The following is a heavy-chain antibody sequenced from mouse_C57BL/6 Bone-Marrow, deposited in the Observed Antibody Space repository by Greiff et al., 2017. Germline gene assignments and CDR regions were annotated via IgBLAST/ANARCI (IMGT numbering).Heavy chain of an antibody. V-gene: IGHV1-64*01. CDR3: ARRGALYYGDPGLGD. Sequence: QVQLQQPGAELVKPGASVKLSCKASGYTFTSYWMHWVKQRPGQGLEWIGMIHPNSGSTNYNEKFKSKATLTVDKSSSTAYMQLSSLTSEDSAVYYGARRGALYYGDPGLGDWGKGTLVTVSA. CDR1: GYTFTSYW. CDR2: IHPNSGST. D-gene: IGHD2-13*01. J-gene: IGHJ3*02.